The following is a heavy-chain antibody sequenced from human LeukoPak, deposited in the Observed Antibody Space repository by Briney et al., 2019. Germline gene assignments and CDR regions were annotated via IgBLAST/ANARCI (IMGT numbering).Heavy chain of an antibody. CDR1: GFTFDDYA. D-gene: IGHD3-3*01. CDR2: ISWNRGRI. CDR3: AKDISTNYDSWGYDY. J-gene: IGHJ4*02. V-gene: IGHV3-9*03. Sequence: PGRSLRLSCAASGFTFDDYAMHWVRQAPGKGLGWVSGISWNRGRIGYADSVKGRFTISRDNAKNSLYLQMNSLRAEDMALYYCAKDISTNYDSWGYDYWGQGTLVTVSS.